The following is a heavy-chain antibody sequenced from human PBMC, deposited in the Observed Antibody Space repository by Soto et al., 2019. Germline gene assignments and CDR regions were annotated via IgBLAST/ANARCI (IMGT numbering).Heavy chain of an antibody. V-gene: IGHV1-69*08. CDR3: ARPDFGDYGYFDL. CDR1: GGTFSSHP. J-gene: IGHJ2*01. Sequence: QDQLVQSGAEVKKPGSSVKVSCKASGGTFSSHPFSWVRQAPGQGLEWMGRIIPALGTATYAQKFQGRVTITADESATTVYMELNSLRSEDTAVYYCARPDFGDYGYFDLWGRGTRVTVSS. CDR2: IIPALGTA. D-gene: IGHD4-17*01.